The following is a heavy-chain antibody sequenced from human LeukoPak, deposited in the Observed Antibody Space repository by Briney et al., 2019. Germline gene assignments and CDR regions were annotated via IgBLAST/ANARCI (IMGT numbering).Heavy chain of an antibody. CDR2: IYHSGST. D-gene: IGHD6-6*01. V-gene: IGHV4-38-2*02. Sequence: SETLSLTCTVSGYSISSGYYWGWIRQPPGKGLEWIGSIYHSGSTYYNPSLKSRVTISVDTSKNQFSLKLSSVTAADTAVYYCARHGGSSSSVGWFDPWGQGTLVTVSS. J-gene: IGHJ5*02. CDR3: ARHGGSSSSVGWFDP. CDR1: GYSISSGYY.